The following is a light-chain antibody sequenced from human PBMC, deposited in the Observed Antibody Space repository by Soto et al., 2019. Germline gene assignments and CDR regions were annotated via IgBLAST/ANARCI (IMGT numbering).Light chain of an antibody. Sequence: EIVMTQSPATLSVSPGERATLSCSASQSISSNLAWYQQKPGQAPRLLIYGASTRAIDIPARFSGRGSGTEFTLTISSLQSEDLAVYYCQQYNNWPRTFGQGTKVDIK. V-gene: IGKV3-15*01. J-gene: IGKJ1*01. CDR3: QQYNNWPRT. CDR2: GAS. CDR1: QSISSN.